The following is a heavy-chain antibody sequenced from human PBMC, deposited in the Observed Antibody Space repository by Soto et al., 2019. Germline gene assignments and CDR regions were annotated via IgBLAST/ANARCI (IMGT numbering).Heavy chain of an antibody. CDR1: GLTISDAW. V-gene: IGHV3-15*07. CDR2: IKTNTEGGTT. Sequence: EVQLVESGGGLIYPGGSLRLSCAASGLTISDAWMNWVSQAPGKGLEWVGRIKTNTEGGTTDYAAAVKGRFIVSRDASKNTMYRQMNSLKIEDTAVYYWTTGSVEGVWGQGTTVIVSS. D-gene: IGHD2-15*01. J-gene: IGHJ6*02. CDR3: TTGSVEGV.